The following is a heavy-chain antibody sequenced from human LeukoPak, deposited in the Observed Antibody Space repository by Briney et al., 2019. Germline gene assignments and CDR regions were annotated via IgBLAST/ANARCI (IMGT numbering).Heavy chain of an antibody. CDR1: GFTFSSYG. Sequence: GGSLRLSCAASGFTFSSYGMHWVRQAPGTGLEWVAFIRYDGSNKYYADSVKGRFTISRDNSKNTLYLQMNSLRAEDTAVYYCAKDHLGYCSSTSCSGGSDYWGQGTLVTVSS. CDR2: IRYDGSNK. CDR3: AKDHLGYCSSTSCSGGSDY. D-gene: IGHD2-2*01. V-gene: IGHV3-30*02. J-gene: IGHJ4*02.